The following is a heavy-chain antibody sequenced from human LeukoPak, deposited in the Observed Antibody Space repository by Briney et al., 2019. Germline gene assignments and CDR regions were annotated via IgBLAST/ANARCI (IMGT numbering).Heavy chain of an antibody. CDR2: IYYSGST. CDR3: ARSGYSYGLLLPQYYFDY. J-gene: IGHJ4*02. Sequence: PSETLSLTCTVSGGSISSSSYYWGWIRQPPGKGLEWIGSIYYSGSTYYNPSLKSRVTISVDTSKNQFSLKLSSVTAADTAVYYCARSGYSYGLLLPQYYFDYWGQGTLVTVSS. CDR1: GGSISSSSYY. D-gene: IGHD5-18*01. V-gene: IGHV4-39*07.